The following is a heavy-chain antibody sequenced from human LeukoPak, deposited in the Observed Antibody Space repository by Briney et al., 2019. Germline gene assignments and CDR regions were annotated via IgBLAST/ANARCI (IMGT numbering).Heavy chain of an antibody. CDR1: GCTFSTYA. Sequence: GGSLRLSCAASGCTFSTYAMHWIRQAPGKGLEWVAVIWYDGSKKYYGDSVKGRLTISRDNSKNTLFLQMNSLRAEDTAVYYCARVADCSGGGCYRGAFDIWGQGTMVAVSS. CDR3: ARVADCSGGGCYRGAFDI. CDR2: IWYDGSKK. J-gene: IGHJ3*02. D-gene: IGHD2-15*01. V-gene: IGHV3-33*01.